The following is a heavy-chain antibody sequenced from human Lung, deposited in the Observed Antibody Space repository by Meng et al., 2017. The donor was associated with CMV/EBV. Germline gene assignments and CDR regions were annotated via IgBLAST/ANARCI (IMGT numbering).Heavy chain of an antibody. V-gene: IGHV4-39*01. CDR3: ARQSPSQYYYDSSGFHNWFDP. CDR1: GGSISSSSYC. D-gene: IGHD3-22*01. Sequence: LXCTVSGGSISSSSYCWGWIRQPPGKGLEWIGSIYYSGSTYYNPSLKSRVTISVDTSKNQFSLKLSSVTAADTAVYYCARQSPSQYYYDSSGFHNWFDPXGQGXLITVSS. CDR2: IYYSGST. J-gene: IGHJ5*02.